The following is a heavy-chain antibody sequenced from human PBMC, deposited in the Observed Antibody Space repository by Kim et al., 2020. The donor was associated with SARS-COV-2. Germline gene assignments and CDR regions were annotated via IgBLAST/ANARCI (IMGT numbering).Heavy chain of an antibody. Sequence: YNPSLHVRLSMSLDTSSNQFSQKLNSVTAADTAVYYCARLPDINGWPFDYWAQGTLVTVSS. V-gene: IGHV4-59*08. D-gene: IGHD6-25*01. J-gene: IGHJ4*02. CDR3: ARLPDINGWPFDY.